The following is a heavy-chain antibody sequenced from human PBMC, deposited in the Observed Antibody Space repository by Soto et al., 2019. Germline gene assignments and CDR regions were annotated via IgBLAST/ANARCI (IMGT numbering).Heavy chain of an antibody. CDR1: WYSFTTYP. V-gene: IGHV1-18*01. CDR2: VSTYNGNT. D-gene: IGHD6-19*01. CDR3: AHRPSGWYLFDY. Sequence: GASVKVSCKASWYSFTTYPITWVRQAPGQGLEWLGWVSTYNGNTNYAQGLQGRVSMTTDTSTSTAYLELRSLRSDDTATYYCAHRPSGWYLFDYWGQGTLVTVSS. J-gene: IGHJ4*02.